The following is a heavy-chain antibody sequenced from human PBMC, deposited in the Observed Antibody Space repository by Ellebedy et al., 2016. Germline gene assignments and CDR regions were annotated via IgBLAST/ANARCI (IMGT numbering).Heavy chain of an antibody. D-gene: IGHD3-3*02. Sequence: GESLKISCAASGFSFSSYGMYWVRQAPGKGLEWVAVIRYDGSNKYYADSVKGRFTISRDNSKNTLYLQMNSLRAEDTALYYCAREGGIFGLDYWGQGTLVTVSS. V-gene: IGHV3-33*01. CDR1: GFSFSSYG. J-gene: IGHJ4*02. CDR2: IRYDGSNK. CDR3: AREGGIFGLDY.